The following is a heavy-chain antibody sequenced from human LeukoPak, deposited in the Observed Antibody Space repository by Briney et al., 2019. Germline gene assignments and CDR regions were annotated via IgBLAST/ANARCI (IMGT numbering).Heavy chain of an antibody. D-gene: IGHD2-15*01. V-gene: IGHV3-64*01. J-gene: IGHJ4*02. CDR3: ASLGLSFDY. CDR2: ISSNGGST. CDR1: GFTFSSYA. Sequence: PGGSLRLSCAASGFTFSSYAMHWVRQAPGKGLEYVSAISSNGGSTYYANSVKGRLTISRDNSKNTLYLQMGSLRAEDMAVYYCASLGLSFDYWGQGTLVTVSS.